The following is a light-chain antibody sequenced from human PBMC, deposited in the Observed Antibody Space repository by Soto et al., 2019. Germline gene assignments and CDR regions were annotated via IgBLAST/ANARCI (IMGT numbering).Light chain of an antibody. CDR1: QDISNY. CDR2: DAS. Sequence: DIQMTQSPSSLSASVGDRVTITCQASQDISNYLNWYQQKPGKAPKFLIYDASNLETGVPSRFSGSGSGKDFTFTISSLQPEDIATYYCQQYDNLPLTFGGGTKVEIK. CDR3: QQYDNLPLT. J-gene: IGKJ4*01. V-gene: IGKV1-33*01.